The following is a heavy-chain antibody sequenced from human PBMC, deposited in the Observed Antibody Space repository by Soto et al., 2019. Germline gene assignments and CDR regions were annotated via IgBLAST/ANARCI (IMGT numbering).Heavy chain of an antibody. CDR2: IYYSGST. J-gene: IGHJ5*02. V-gene: IGHV4-39*01. CDR1: GGSISSSSYY. Sequence: KPSETLSLTCTVSGGSISSSSYYWGWIRQPPGKGLEWIGSIYYSGSTYYNPSLKSRVTISVDASKNQFSLKLSSVTAADTAVYYCARHFLNQGWFDPWGQGTLVTVSS. CDR3: ARHFLNQGWFDP.